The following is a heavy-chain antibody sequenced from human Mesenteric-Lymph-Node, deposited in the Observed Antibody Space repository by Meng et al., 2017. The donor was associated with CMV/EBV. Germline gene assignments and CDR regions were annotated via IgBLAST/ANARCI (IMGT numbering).Heavy chain of an antibody. Sequence: ASVKVSCKASGYTFTSYYMHWVRQAPGQGLEWMGIINPSGGSTSYAQKFQGRVTMTRDTSTSTVYMELSSLRSEDTAVYYCARPTAKYYYYYGMDVWGQGTTVTVSS. D-gene: IGHD2-21*02. CDR1: GYTFTSYY. J-gene: IGHJ6*02. CDR3: ARPTAKYYYYYGMDV. V-gene: IGHV1-46*01. CDR2: INPSGGST.